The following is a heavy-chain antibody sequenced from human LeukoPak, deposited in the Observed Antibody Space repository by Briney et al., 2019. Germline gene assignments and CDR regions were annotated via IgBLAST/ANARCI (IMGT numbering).Heavy chain of an antibody. CDR1: GGSFSGYS. J-gene: IGHJ4*02. CDR3: AILGIFGVVMDV. D-gene: IGHD3-3*01. V-gene: IGHV4-30-2*01. Sequence: SETLSLTCAVYGGSFSGYSWSWIRQPPGKGLEWIGYIYHSGSTYYNPSLKSRVTISVDRSKNQFSLKLSSVTAADTAVYYCAILGIFGVVMDVWGQGTLVTVSS. CDR2: IYHSGST.